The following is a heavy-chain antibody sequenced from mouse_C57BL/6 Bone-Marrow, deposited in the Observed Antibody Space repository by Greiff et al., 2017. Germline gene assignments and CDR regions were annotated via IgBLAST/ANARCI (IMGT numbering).Heavy chain of an antibody. D-gene: IGHD1-1*01. V-gene: IGHV1-85*01. Sequence: VQLQQSGPELVKPGASVKLSCKASGYTFTSYDINWVKQRPGQGLEWIGWIYPRDGSTKYNEKFKGKATLTVDTSYSTAYMALHSLTSEDSAVYFCARDYGSSYWYFDVWGTGTTVTVSS. CDR2: IYPRDGST. CDR3: ARDYGSSYWYFDV. J-gene: IGHJ1*03. CDR1: GYTFTSYD.